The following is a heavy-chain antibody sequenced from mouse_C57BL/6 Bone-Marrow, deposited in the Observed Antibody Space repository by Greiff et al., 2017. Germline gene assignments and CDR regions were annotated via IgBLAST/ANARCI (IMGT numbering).Heavy chain of an antibody. J-gene: IGHJ3*01. CDR1: GYTFTSYW. D-gene: IGHD2-14*01. V-gene: IGHV1-64*01. CDR2: IHPNSGST. Sequence: QVQLQQSGAELVKPGASVKLSCKASGYTFTSYWMHWVKQRPGQGLEWIGMIHPNSGSTNYNEKFKGKATLTVDKSSSTAYMQLSSLTSADSAVYSCARDYYRDDDCAFAYWGQGTSVTVSA. CDR3: ARDYYRDDDCAFAY.